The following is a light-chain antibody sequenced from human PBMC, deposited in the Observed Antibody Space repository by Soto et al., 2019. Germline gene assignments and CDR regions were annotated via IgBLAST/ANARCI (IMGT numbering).Light chain of an antibody. CDR1: SSDVGGYNY. J-gene: IGLJ1*01. CDR3: SSYTSTSTYV. CDR2: DVS. V-gene: IGLV2-14*01. Sequence: QSVLTPPASVSGSPGQSIAISCTGTSSDVGGYNYVCWYQQHPGKAPKLMIYDVSNRPSGVSDRFSGSKSGNTASLTISGIQAEDEADYYCSSYTSTSTYVFGTGTKVTVL.